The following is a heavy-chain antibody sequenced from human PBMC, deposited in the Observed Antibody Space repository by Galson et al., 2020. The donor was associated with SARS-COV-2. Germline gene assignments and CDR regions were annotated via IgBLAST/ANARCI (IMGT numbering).Heavy chain of an antibody. CDR2: IIPIFGTT. D-gene: IGHD3-16*01. J-gene: IGHJ6*02. CDR1: GGTFSSYA. V-gene: IGHV1-69*13. CDR3: ARAGWRSSKDQYYGMDV. Sequence: SVKVSCKASGGTFSSYAISWVRQAPGQGLEWMGGIIPIFGTTNYAQKFQGRVTINAVESTSTAYMELSSLRSEDTAVYYCARAGWRSSKDQYYGMDVWGQGTMVTVSS.